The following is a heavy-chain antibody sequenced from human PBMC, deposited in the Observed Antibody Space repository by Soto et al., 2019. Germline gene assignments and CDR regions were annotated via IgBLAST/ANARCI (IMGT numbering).Heavy chain of an antibody. J-gene: IGHJ6*02. CDR1: GFTFSSYS. CDR3: ARDGADILTGYYYYYGMDV. D-gene: IGHD3-9*01. CDR2: ISSSSSYI. Sequence: GGSLRLSCAASGFTFSSYSMNWVRQAPGKGLEWVSSISSSSSYIYYADSVKGRFTISRDNAKNSLYLQMNSLRAEDTAVYYCARDGADILTGYYYYYGMDVWGQGTTVTVS. V-gene: IGHV3-21*01.